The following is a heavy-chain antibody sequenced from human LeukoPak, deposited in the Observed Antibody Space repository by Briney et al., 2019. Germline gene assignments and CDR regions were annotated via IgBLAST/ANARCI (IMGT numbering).Heavy chain of an antibody. J-gene: IGHJ1*01. CDR3: ARVRGDFETD. D-gene: IGHD3-16*01. Sequence: SETLSLTCSVSGGSISSYYWMWIRQPPGEGLEWIGYRYYSGSTTYNPSLKSRVTISVDTSKSQFSLKLISVTAADTAIYYCARVRGDFETDWGQGTLVTVSS. V-gene: IGHV4-59*01. CDR1: GGSISSYY. CDR2: RYYSGST.